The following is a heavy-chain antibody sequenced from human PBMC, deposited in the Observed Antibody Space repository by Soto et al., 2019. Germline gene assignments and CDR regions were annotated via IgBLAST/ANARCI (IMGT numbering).Heavy chain of an antibody. Sequence: PSETLSLTCFVSGDSINNTYWWSWVRQAPEKGLEWIGEIYHTGGRSYMPSLRGRITLSVDTSKNQFSLKLSSVTAADTAVYYCARDKGGDIVVVPAAGGMDVWGQGTTVTVSS. J-gene: IGHJ6*02. V-gene: IGHV4-4*02. CDR2: IYHTGGR. CDR1: GDSINNTYW. CDR3: ARDKGGDIVVVPAAGGMDV. D-gene: IGHD2-2*01.